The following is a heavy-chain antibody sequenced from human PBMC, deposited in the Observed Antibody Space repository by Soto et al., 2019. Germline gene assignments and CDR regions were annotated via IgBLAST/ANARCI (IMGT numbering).Heavy chain of an antibody. CDR2: IIPIFGTA. Sequence: QVQLVQSGAEVKKPGSSVKVSCKASGGTFSSYAISWVRPAPGQRLEWMGGIIPIFGTANYAQKFQGRVTITTDNSTSTAYMELSSLRSEDTAVYYCARSSYYDFWSGPEKAFDYWGQGTLVTVSS. CDR3: ARSSYYDFWSGPEKAFDY. D-gene: IGHD3-3*01. V-gene: IGHV1-69*06. CDR1: GGTFSSYA. J-gene: IGHJ4*02.